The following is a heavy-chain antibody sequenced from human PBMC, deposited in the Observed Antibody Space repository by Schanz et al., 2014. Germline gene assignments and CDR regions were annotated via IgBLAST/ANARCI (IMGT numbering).Heavy chain of an antibody. J-gene: IGHJ6*02. CDR1: GGSISSGGYY. Sequence: QVQLQESGPGLVKPSQTLSLTCTVSGGSISSGGYYWSWIRQHPGKVLEWIGYIYYSGSTYYNPSLKLGFTISVDSSNNQVSLRLTSVTAADTAVYYCYGMDVWGQGTTVTVSS. V-gene: IGHV4-31*09. CDR3: YGMDV. CDR2: IYYSGST.